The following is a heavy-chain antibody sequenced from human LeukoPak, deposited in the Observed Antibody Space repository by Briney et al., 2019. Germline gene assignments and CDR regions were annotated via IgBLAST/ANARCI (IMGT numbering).Heavy chain of an antibody. CDR1: GFTFSSYE. CDR2: ISSGGSTI. J-gene: IGHJ4*02. CDR3: ARDYYLDY. Sequence: HPGGSLRLSRAASGFTFSSYEMNWVRQAPGKGLEWLSYISSGGSTIYYADSVKGRFTISRDNAKNSLFLQMNSLRAEDTAVYYCARDYYLDYWGQGTLVTVSS. V-gene: IGHV3-48*03.